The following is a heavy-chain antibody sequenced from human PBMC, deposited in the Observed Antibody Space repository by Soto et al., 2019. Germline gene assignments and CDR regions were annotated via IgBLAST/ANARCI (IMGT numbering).Heavy chain of an antibody. D-gene: IGHD1-26*01. V-gene: IGHV3-11*01. J-gene: IGHJ4*02. CDR1: GFTFSDYY. CDR3: ARVPLYSGSCFDY. CDR2: ISSSGSTI. Sequence: GGSLRLSCAASGFTFSDYYMSWIRQAPGKGLEWVSYISSSGSTIYYADSVKGRFTISRDNAKNSLYLQMNSLRAEDKAVYYLARVPLYSGSCFDYWGQGTLVTVSS.